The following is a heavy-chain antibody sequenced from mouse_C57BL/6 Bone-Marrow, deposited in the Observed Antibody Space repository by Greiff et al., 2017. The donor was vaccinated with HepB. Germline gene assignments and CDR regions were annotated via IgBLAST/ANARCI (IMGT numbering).Heavy chain of an antibody. V-gene: IGHV1-81*01. Sequence: VQGVESGAELARPGASVKLSCKASGYTFTSYGISWVKQRTGQGLEWIGEIYPRSGNTYYNEKFKGKATLTADKSSSTAYMELRSLTSEDSAVYFCASLDSSGYGFAYWGQGTLVTVSA. CDR2: IYPRSGNT. CDR1: GYTFTSYG. CDR3: ASLDSSGYGFAY. D-gene: IGHD3-2*02. J-gene: IGHJ3*01.